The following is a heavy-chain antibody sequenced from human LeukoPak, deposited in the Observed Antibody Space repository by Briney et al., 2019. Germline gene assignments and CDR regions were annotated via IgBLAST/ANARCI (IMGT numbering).Heavy chain of an antibody. CDR1: GGTFITYA. Sequence: SVKVSCKASGGTFITYAISWVRQAPGQGLEWMGGIIPIFGTANYAQKFQGRVTITADESTSTAYMELSSLRSEDTAVYYCARGVSLGLGENAFDIWGQGTIVTVSS. D-gene: IGHD3-16*01. CDR2: IIPIFGTA. CDR3: ARGVSLGLGENAFDI. V-gene: IGHV1-69*13. J-gene: IGHJ3*02.